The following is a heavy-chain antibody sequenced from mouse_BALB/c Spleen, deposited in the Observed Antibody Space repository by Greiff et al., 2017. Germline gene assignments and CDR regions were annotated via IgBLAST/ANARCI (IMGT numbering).Heavy chain of an antibody. D-gene: IGHD2-10*02. CDR1: GFTFSDYY. J-gene: IGHJ4*01. CDR3: ARVPEYGSHYCAMDY. Sequence: EVQRVESGGGLVKPGGSLKLSCAASGFTFSDYYMHWVRQTPEKRLEWVATISDGGSYTYYPDSVKGRFTISRDNAKNNLYLQMSSLKSEDTAMYYCARVPEYGSHYCAMDYWGQGTSVTVSS. V-gene: IGHV5-4*02. CDR2: ISDGGSYT.